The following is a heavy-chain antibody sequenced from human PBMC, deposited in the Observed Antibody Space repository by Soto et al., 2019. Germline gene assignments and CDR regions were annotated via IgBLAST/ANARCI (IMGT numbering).Heavy chain of an antibody. J-gene: IGHJ4*02. Sequence: GGSLRLSCTASGFTFGDYAMSWFRQAPGKGLEWVGFIRSKAYGGTTEYAASVEGRFTISRDDSKSIAYLQMNSLKTEDTAVYYCTRDRYYGSGSYYAPYYWGQGTLVTVSS. CDR3: TRDRYYGSGSYYAPYY. D-gene: IGHD3-10*01. CDR1: GFTFGDYA. CDR2: IRSKAYGGTT. V-gene: IGHV3-49*03.